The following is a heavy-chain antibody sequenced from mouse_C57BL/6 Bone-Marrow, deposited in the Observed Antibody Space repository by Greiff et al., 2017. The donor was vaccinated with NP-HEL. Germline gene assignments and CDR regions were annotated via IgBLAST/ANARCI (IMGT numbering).Heavy chain of an antibody. D-gene: IGHD2-5*01. Sequence: EVQLVESGGGLVQPKGSLKLSCAASGFSFNTYAMNWVRQAPGKGLEWVARIRSKSNNYATYYADSVKDRFTISRDDSESMLYLQMNNLKTEDTAMYYCVRHSYSNYDWYFDVWGTGTTVTVSS. J-gene: IGHJ1*03. CDR2: IRSKSNNYAT. CDR3: VRHSYSNYDWYFDV. CDR1: GFSFNTYA. V-gene: IGHV10-1*01.